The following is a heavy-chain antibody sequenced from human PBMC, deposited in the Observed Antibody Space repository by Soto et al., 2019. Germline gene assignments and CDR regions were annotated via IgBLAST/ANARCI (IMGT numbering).Heavy chain of an antibody. Sequence: GGSLRLSCAASGFTFSGSAMHWVRQASGKGLEWVAHLWAGGNIRYYAYSAKGRFTISSDHSKNTLYLQMDSLGAEDTAVYYCARDAQQLANYGMDAWGPGTSVTVSS. CDR1: GFTFSGSA. J-gene: IGHJ6*02. V-gene: IGHV3-33*08. CDR2: LWAGGNIR. D-gene: IGHD6-13*01. CDR3: ARDAQQLANYGMDA.